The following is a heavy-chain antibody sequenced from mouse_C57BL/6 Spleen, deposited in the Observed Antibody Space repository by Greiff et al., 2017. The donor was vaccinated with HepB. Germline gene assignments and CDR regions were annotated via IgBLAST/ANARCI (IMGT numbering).Heavy chain of an antibody. D-gene: IGHD4-1*01. V-gene: IGHV1-64*01. CDR2: IHPNSGST. CDR3: ARPNWDGTWFAY. Sequence: QVQLQQPGAELVKPGASVKLSCKASGYTFTSYWMHWVKQRPGHGLEWIGMIHPNSGSTNYNEKFKSQATLTVDKSSSTAYMQLSSLTSEDSAVYYCARPNWDGTWFAYWGQGTLVTVSA. J-gene: IGHJ3*01. CDR1: GYTFTSYW.